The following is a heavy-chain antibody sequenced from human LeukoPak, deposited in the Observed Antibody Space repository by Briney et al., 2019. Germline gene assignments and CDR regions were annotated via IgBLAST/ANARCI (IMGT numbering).Heavy chain of an antibody. D-gene: IGHD2-15*01. J-gene: IGHJ4*02. V-gene: IGHV1-2*02. CDR3: ARADCSRGNCCLSFDN. Sequence: GASVKVSCKASGYTFTGYYIHWVRQAPGLGLEWMGWINPNSGGANYAQNFQGRVTMTRDTSISTAYMELSRLRSDDTAVYYCARADCSRGNCCLSFDNWGQGTLVTVSS. CDR1: GYTFTGYY. CDR2: INPNSGGA.